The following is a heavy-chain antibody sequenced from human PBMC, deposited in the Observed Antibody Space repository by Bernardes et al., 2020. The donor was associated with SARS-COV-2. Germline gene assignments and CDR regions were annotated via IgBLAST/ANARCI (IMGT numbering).Heavy chain of an antibody. CDR2: IYYSGST. D-gene: IGHD5-18*01. V-gene: IGHV4-39*01. Sequence: SETLSLTCTVSGCSISSSSYYWGWIRQPPGKGLEWIGSIYYSGSTYYNPSLKSRVTISVDTSKNQFSLKLSSVTAEDTAVYYCAREVGYSYGYAGLRCWFDPWGQGTLVTVAS. J-gene: IGHJ5*02. CDR3: AREVGYSYGYAGLRCWFDP. CDR1: GCSISSSSYY.